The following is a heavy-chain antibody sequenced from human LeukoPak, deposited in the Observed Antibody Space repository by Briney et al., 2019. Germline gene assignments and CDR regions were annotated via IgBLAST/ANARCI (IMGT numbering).Heavy chain of an antibody. CDR1: GFTFSSYG. CDR2: IWYDGSNK. CDR3: ARDLSQTTMTPLDY. V-gene: IGHV3-33*01. J-gene: IGHJ4*02. D-gene: IGHD3-22*01. Sequence: GGSPRLSCAASGFTFSSYGMHWVRQAPGKGLEWVAVIWYDGSNKYYADSVKGRFTISRDNSKNTLYLQMNSLRAEDTAVYYCARDLSQTTMTPLDYWGQGTLVTVSS.